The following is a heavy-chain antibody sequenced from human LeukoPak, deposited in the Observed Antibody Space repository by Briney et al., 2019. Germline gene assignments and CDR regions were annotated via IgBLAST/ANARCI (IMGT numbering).Heavy chain of an antibody. CDR3: ASLAMVRGVITSYNWFDP. CDR1: GFTFSSYS. J-gene: IGHJ5*02. D-gene: IGHD3-10*01. CDR2: ISSSSSTI. V-gene: IGHV3-48*04. Sequence: GGSLRLSCAASGFTFSSYSMNWVRQAPGKGLEWVSYISSSSSTIYYAASVKGRFTISRDNAKNSLYLQMNSLRAEDTAVYYCASLAMVRGVITSYNWFDPWGQGTLVTVSS.